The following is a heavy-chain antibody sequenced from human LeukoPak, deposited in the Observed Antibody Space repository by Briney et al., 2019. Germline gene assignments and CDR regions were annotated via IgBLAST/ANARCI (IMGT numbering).Heavy chain of an antibody. D-gene: IGHD2-2*01. Sequence: SETLSLTCTVSGGSISSYYWSWIRQPPGKGLEWIGYIYYSGSTNYNPSLKSRVTISVDTSKNQFSLKLSSVTAADTAVYYCARGQLLRDDPRPNCYYYMDVWGKGTTVTVSS. CDR1: GGSISSYY. CDR3: ARGQLLRDDPRPNCYYYMDV. J-gene: IGHJ6*03. CDR2: IYYSGST. V-gene: IGHV4-59*01.